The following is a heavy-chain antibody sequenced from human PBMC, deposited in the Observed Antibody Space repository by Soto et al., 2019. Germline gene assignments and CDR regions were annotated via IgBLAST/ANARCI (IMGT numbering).Heavy chain of an antibody. CDR1: GFTFSNYG. CDR2: ILNDGSNR. D-gene: IGHD3-10*01. CDR3: ARDDEYSGNGMDV. Sequence: QVQLVESGGGVVQPGRSLRLSCAASGFTFSNYGMHWVRQAPGKGLEWVAVILNDGSNRYHADSVKDRFTISRDNSKNTLYLQINSLRAEDTAVYYGARDDEYSGNGMDVWGQGTTVTVS. V-gene: IGHV3-33*01. J-gene: IGHJ6*02.